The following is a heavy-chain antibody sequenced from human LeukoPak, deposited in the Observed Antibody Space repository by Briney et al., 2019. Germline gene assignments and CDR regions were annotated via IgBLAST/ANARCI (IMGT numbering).Heavy chain of an antibody. D-gene: IGHD2-2*01. J-gene: IGHJ4*02. CDR3: ANDLQPRYCSSTSCRPLLGLIDY. V-gene: IGHV3-30*02. CDR1: GFTFSSYG. CDR2: IRYDGSNK. Sequence: GGSLRLSCAASGFTFSSYGMHWVRQAPGKGLEWVAFIRYDGSNKYYADSVKGRFTISRDNSKNTLYLQMNSLRAEDTAVYYCANDLQPRYCSSTSCRPLLGLIDYWGQGTLVTVSS.